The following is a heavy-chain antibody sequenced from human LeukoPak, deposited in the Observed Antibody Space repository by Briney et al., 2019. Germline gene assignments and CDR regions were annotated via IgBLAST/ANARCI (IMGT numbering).Heavy chain of an antibody. CDR2: IYHSGST. V-gene: IGHV4-30-4*08. CDR1: GGSISSGDYY. J-gene: IGHJ4*02. CDR3: ARLVPAAIPLHLPGGQIDY. D-gene: IGHD2-2*02. Sequence: SETLSLTCTVSGGSISSGDYYWSWIRQPPGKGLEWIGYIYHSGSTYYNPSLKSRVTISVDTSKNQFSLKLSSVTAADTAVYHCARLVPAAIPLHLPGGQIDYWGQGTLVTVSS.